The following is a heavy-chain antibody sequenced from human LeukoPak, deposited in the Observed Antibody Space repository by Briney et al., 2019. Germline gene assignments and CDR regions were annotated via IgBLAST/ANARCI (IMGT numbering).Heavy chain of an antibody. CDR1: GGTFSSYA. CDR2: IIPIFGTA. V-gene: IGHV1-69*13. J-gene: IGHJ3*02. D-gene: IGHD6-13*01. Sequence: SVKVSCKASGGTFSSYAISWVRQAPGQGLEWMGGIIPIFGTANYAQKFQGGVTITADESTSTAYMELSSLRSEDTAVYYCARDRRRYSSSLHADAFDIWGQGTMVTVSS. CDR3: ARDRRRYSSSLHADAFDI.